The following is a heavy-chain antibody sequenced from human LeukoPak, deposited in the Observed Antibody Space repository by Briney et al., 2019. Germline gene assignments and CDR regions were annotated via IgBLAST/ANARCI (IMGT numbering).Heavy chain of an antibody. CDR1: GFTFGSYG. D-gene: IGHD3-10*01. V-gene: IGHV3-20*04. CDR3: ARDDYGSGSWNDY. Sequence: GGSLRLSCAASGFTFGSYGMNWVRQAPGKGLEWVSYIICSGGSIGYADSVKGRFTISRDNAKNSLYLQMNSLRAEDTALYYCARDDYGSGSWNDYWGQGTLVTVSS. CDR2: IICSGGSI. J-gene: IGHJ4*02.